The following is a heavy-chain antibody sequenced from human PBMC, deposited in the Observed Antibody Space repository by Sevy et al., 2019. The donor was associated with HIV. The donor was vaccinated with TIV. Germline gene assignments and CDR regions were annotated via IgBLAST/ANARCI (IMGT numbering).Heavy chain of an antibody. J-gene: IGHJ4*02. CDR3: AVTKDYYDSSGYPFDY. CDR2: FDPEDGKT. D-gene: IGHD3-22*01. CDR1: GYTPTQLS. V-gene: IGHV1-24*01. Sequence: ASVKVSCKVSGYTPTQLSMHWVRQAPGKGLEWMGTFDPEDGKTIYAQTFQGRVTMTEDKSTDTAYMQLTSLRSEDTAVFYCAVTKDYYDSSGYPFDYWGLGTLVTVSS.